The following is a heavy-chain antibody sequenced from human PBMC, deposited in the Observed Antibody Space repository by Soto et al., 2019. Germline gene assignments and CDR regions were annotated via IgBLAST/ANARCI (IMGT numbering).Heavy chain of an antibody. Sequence: VQLRQWGAGLLKPSETLSRTCAVYGGSFSGYYWSWIRQPPGKGLEWIGEINQSGSTNYNPSLKSRVTMTVDTSKNQFSLKLTSVTAADTAVYYCARRVTMQYYFDYWGQGTLVPVSS. CDR1: GGSFSGYY. CDR3: ARRVTMQYYFDY. CDR2: INQSGST. V-gene: IGHV4-34*02. J-gene: IGHJ4*02. D-gene: IGHD3-10*01.